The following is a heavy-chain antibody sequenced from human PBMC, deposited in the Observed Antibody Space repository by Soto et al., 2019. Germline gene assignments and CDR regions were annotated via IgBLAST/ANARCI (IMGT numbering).Heavy chain of an antibody. CDR2: INAGNGNT. Sequence: QVQLVQSGAEVKKPGASVKVSCKASGYNFSRHGIQWVRQAPGQRLEWLGWINAGNGNTKYSQKSQGRITFSRDTSASTAYMELGSLRAEVTAVYYCARDKPAHYSSSGYSHVGDVCDVWGHGTMVTVSS. J-gene: IGHJ3*01. CDR1: GYNFSRHG. V-gene: IGHV1-3*01. D-gene: IGHD3-22*01. CDR3: ARDKPAHYSSSGYSHVGDVCDV.